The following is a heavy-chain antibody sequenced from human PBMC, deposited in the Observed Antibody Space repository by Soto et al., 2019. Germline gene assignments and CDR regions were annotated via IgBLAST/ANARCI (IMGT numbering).Heavy chain of an antibody. CDR1: GLTISGKKY. CDR2: LYDVDGS. D-gene: IGHD1-1*01. CDR3: ATWHEREHAYDV. V-gene: IGHV3-53*01. Sequence: DVQLVESGGGLIQPGGSLRLSCAAFGLTISGKKYVAWVRQAPGKGLEWVSALYDVDGSFYADSVRGRFTTSSDSSKTTVYLQMHDLRPDDTAVYYCATWHEREHAYDVWGQGTTVTVSS. J-gene: IGHJ3*01.